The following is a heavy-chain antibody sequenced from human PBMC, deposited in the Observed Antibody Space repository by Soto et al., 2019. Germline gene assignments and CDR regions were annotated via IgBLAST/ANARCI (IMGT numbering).Heavy chain of an antibody. CDR1: GFTFSSYG. J-gene: IGHJ6*02. V-gene: IGHV3-23*01. CDR3: AKGSVVGADYSYGMDV. CDR2: VSGSGGSV. Sequence: EVQLLESGGDLVQPGGSLTLSCAAAGFTFSSYGMSWVRQAPGKGLEWVSAVSGSGGSVYYADSVRGRFTISRDNSKKTLYLQVSSLRAEDTAIYYCAKGSVVGADYSYGMDVWGQGTTVTVSS. D-gene: IGHD2-2*01.